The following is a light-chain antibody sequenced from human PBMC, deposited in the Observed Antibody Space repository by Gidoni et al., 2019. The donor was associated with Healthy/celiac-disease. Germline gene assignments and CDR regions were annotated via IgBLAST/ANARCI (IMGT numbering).Light chain of an antibody. CDR3: QQYYSYPRT. Sequence: AIRMTQSPSSLSASTGDRVTITCRASQGISSYLAWYQQKPGKAPKLLLYAASTWQSGVPSRFSGSGSGTDFTLTISCLQSEDFATYYCQQYYSYPRTFGGGTKVEIK. CDR1: QGISSY. CDR2: AAS. J-gene: IGKJ4*01. V-gene: IGKV1-8*01.